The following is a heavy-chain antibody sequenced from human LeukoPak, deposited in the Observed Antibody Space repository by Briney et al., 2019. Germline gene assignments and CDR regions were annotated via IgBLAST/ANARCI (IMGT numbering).Heavy chain of an antibody. D-gene: IGHD2-21*01. CDR3: AKDAIYGDGYWEFDY. CDR1: GFNFGGYS. CDR2: ILSGGGST. J-gene: IGHJ4*02. Sequence: GGSLRLSCEGSGFNFGGYSMSWVRQAPGKGLEWVSGILSGGGSTYYADAVKGRFTISRDISRSTLFLQMNSLRAEDTAVYYCAKDAIYGDGYWEFDYWGQGTLVTVSS. V-gene: IGHV3-23*01.